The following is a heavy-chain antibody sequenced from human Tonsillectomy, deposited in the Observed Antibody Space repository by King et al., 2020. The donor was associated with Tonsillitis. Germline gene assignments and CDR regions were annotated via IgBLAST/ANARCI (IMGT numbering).Heavy chain of an antibody. CDR3: ARGRRFFNWFDS. Sequence: QLVQSGAEVKKPGASVKVSCKVSGNTLTESSMHWVRQAPGKGLEWMGGFDPEDGETSYAQKFQGRVTMPEDTSTDTAYMEPSGLTSEDTAVYYCARGRRFFNWFDSWGQGTLVIVSS. CDR1: GNTLTESS. CDR2: FDPEDGET. J-gene: IGHJ5*01. D-gene: IGHD3-3*01. V-gene: IGHV1-24*01.